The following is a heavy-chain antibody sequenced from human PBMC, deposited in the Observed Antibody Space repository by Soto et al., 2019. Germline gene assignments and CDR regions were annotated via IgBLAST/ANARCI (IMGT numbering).Heavy chain of an antibody. CDR3: VGIEGYDFDY. D-gene: IGHD5-12*01. V-gene: IGHV4-39*01. Sequence: QRGLQASGPGLVKHSETLSSSCSVSGDSLSSSRYYWGWVRQPPGKGLEWIGSIYYSGSTHYKPSLKSRVTISADMSKKQFSLKLNSVTAADTAVYCCVGIEGYDFDYWGQGTLVTVSS. CDR1: GDSLSSSRYY. J-gene: IGHJ4*02. CDR2: IYYSGST.